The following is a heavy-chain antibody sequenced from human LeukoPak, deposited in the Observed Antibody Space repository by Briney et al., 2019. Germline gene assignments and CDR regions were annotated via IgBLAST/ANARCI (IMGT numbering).Heavy chain of an antibody. CDR3: ARSRPAPKEFDH. D-gene: IGHD2-2*01. CDR1: DDSISDYY. J-gene: IGHJ4*02. V-gene: IGHV4-4*09. CDR2: IYTRGTA. Sequence: SETLSLTCTVSDDSISDYYWSWIRQPPGKGLEWIGYIYTRGTANYNPSLKSRVTMSADTSKNQFSLKLDSVTAADTAVYYCARSRPAPKEFDHWGQGTLVTVSS.